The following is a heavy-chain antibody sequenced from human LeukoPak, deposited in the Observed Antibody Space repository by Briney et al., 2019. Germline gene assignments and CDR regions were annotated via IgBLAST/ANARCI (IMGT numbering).Heavy chain of an antibody. CDR2: ISYDGSNK. Sequence: PGRSLRLSCAASGFTFSSYAMHWVRQAPGKGQEWVAVISYDGSNKYYADSVKGRFTISRDNSKNTLYLQMNSLRAEDTAVYYCARWAVGATGYFDYWGQGTLVTVSS. CDR3: ARWAVGATGYFDY. J-gene: IGHJ4*02. V-gene: IGHV3-30*04. D-gene: IGHD1-26*01. CDR1: GFTFSSYA.